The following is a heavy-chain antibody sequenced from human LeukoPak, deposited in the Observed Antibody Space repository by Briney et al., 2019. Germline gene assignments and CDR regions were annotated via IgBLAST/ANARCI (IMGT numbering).Heavy chain of an antibody. J-gene: IGHJ5*02. CDR3: ARSSSSGWGFRFDP. CDR1: GGSIGTYY. CDR2: IYYNGYT. Sequence: SETLSLTCTVSGGSIGTYYWSWIRQPPGKGLEWIGYIYYNGYTDYNPSLKSRVTISVHTSKNQFSLKLSSVTAADTAVYYCARSSSSGWGFRFDPWGQGTLVTVPS. V-gene: IGHV4-59*01. D-gene: IGHD6-19*01.